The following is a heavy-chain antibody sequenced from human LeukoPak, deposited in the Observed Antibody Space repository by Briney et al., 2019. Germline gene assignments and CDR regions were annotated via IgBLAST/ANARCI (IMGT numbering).Heavy chain of an antibody. Sequence: GGSLRLSCAASGFTFNNAWMSGVRQAPGKGLEMVGRIKSKADGGTTGYAAPVKGRFTISRDDSTNTLYRQMNSLKTEDTAVYFCTTLSGYDYYFDSWGQGTLVTVSS. CDR2: IKSKADGGTT. CDR3: TTLSGYDYYFDS. V-gene: IGHV3-15*01. CDR1: GFTFNNAW. D-gene: IGHD5-12*01. J-gene: IGHJ4*02.